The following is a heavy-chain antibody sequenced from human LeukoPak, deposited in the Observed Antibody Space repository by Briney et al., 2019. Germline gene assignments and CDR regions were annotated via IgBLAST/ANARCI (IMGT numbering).Heavy chain of an antibody. CDR1: GGSFSGYY. CDR2: INLSGST. D-gene: IGHD5-24*01. V-gene: IGHV4-34*01. J-gene: IGHJ3*02. CDR3: AREALRATIRRFGAFDI. Sequence: NATETLSLTWAVYGGSFSGYYWSWISQPPGKGLEWVGEINLSGSTTSNPSLKSRVTISVDTSTNQFSLKLSSVTAADTAVYYCAREALRATIRRFGAFDIWGQGTMVTVSS.